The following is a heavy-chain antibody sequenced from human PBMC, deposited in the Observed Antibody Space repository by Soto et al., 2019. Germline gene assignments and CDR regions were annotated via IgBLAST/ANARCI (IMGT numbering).Heavy chain of an antibody. Sequence: VQLVESGGGVVQPGRSLRLSCEASGFMFLSYGFHWVRQAPGKGLEWVAVISVNGGNKDYVDSVKGRFTISRDDSKNTRYLQRDNLGGEDTGVFYWGKDRGGGGYSSIDSWGQGTLVSVSS. CDR1: GFMFLSYG. CDR2: ISVNGGNK. V-gene: IGHV3-30*18. D-gene: IGHD4-4*01. J-gene: IGHJ5*01. CDR3: GKDRGGGGYSSIDS.